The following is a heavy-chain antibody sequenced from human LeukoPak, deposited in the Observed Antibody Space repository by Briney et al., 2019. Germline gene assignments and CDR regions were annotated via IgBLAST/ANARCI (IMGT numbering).Heavy chain of an antibody. D-gene: IGHD3-22*01. CDR3: AKYDSSSYYFSYFDY. Sequence: AGGSLRLSCAASGFTFSSYAMCWVRQARGKGLEWVSVISGSGSSTSYADSVKGRFTTSRDNSKNTLYLQMNSLRAEDTAVYYCAKYDSSSYYFSYFDYWGQGTLVTVSS. J-gene: IGHJ4*02. V-gene: IGHV3-23*01. CDR2: ISGSGSST. CDR1: GFTFSSYA.